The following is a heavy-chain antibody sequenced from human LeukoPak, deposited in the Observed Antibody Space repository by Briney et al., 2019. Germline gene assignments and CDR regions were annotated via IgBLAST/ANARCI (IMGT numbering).Heavy chain of an antibody. CDR2: ISGSGGST. V-gene: IGHV3-23*01. D-gene: IGHD3-22*01. CDR1: GFTFSSYA. J-gene: IGHJ4*02. CDR3: AKDYYYDSSGYSPFDY. Sequence: PGGSLRLSCAASGFTFSSYAMSWVRQAPGKGLEWASAISGSGGSTYYADSVKGRFTISRDNSKNTLYLQMNSLRAEDTAVYYCAKDYYYDSSGYSPFDYWGQGTLVTVSS.